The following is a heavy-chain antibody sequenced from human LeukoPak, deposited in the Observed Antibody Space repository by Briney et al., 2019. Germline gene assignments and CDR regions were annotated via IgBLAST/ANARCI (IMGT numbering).Heavy chain of an antibody. V-gene: IGHV3-9*01. CDR2: ISWNSGSI. J-gene: IGHJ4*02. CDR1: GFTFDDYA. D-gene: IGHD1-26*01. CDR3: AKDLYSGSYSVFDY. Sequence: PGGSLRLSCAASGFTFDDYAMHWARQAPGKGLEWVSGISWNSGSIGYADSVKGRFTISRDNAKNSLYLQMNSLRAEDTALYYCAKDLYSGSYSVFDYWGQGTLVTVSS.